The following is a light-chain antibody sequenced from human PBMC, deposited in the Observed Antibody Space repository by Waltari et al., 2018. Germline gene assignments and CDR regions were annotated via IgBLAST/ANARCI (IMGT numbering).Light chain of an antibody. V-gene: IGLV1-40*01. CDR1: RSEIGGPY. Sequence: QSVLTQPPPVSGAPGQRVTIPCTGSRSEIGGPYVQWYQQVPGTPPKLLIYENTRRPSGISDRFSGSQSGFSASLTITGLLSEDEAEYYCQSYDTRMNMLFGGGTRLTVL. CDR2: ENT. J-gene: IGLJ2*01. CDR3: QSYDTRMNML.